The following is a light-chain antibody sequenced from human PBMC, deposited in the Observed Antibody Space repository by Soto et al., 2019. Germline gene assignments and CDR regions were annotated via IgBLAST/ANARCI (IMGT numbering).Light chain of an antibody. J-gene: IGLJ3*02. CDR3: QSYDSSLSGSV. V-gene: IGLV1-40*01. CDR2: GNS. CDR1: SSNIGAGYD. Sequence: QLVLTQPPSVSGAPGQRVTISCTGSSSNIGAGYDVHWYQQLPGTAPKLLIYGNSNRPSGVPDRFSGSKSGTSASLAITGLQAEDEADYYFQSYDSSLSGSVFGGGTKLTVL.